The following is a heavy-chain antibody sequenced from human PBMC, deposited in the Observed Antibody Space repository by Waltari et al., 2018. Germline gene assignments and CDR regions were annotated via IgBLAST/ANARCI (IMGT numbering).Heavy chain of an antibody. CDR1: GGPISTFY. V-gene: IGHV4-59*01. D-gene: IGHD5-18*01. J-gene: IGHJ4*02. CDR2: IYYDGRT. CDR3: ARDWGSYGLFEY. Sequence: QVQLQESGPGLVKPSETLSLTCTVSGGPISTFYWSWIRQPQGKGLEWIGYIYYDGRTIYNPSLKSRVTISIDTSKNHFSLNLRSVTAGDTAVYYCARDWGSYGLFEYWGQGTLVTVSS.